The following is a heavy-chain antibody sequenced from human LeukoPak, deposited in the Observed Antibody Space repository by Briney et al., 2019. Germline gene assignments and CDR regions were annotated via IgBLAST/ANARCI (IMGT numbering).Heavy chain of an antibody. CDR1: GFTFSSNT. D-gene: IGHD2-15*01. V-gene: IGHV3-23*01. Sequence: GGSLRLSCAASGFTFSSNTMSWVRQAPGKGLEWVSAITGGSDSTYHADSVKGRFTISRDNSKNTLYLQMNSLRADDTAVYYCARAIQFGGYFDYWGQGTLVTVSS. CDR3: ARAIQFGGYFDY. J-gene: IGHJ4*02. CDR2: ITGGSDST.